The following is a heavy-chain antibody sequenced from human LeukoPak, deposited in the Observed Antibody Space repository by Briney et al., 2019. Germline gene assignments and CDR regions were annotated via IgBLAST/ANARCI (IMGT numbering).Heavy chain of an antibody. D-gene: IGHD6-19*01. V-gene: IGHV3-66*02. CDR2: IYSGGST. J-gene: IGHJ4*02. Sequence: PGGSLRLSYAASGFTVSSNYMSWVRQAPGKGLEWVSVIYSGGSTYYADSVKGRFTISRDNSKNTPYLQMNSLRAEDTAVYYCARDSPSRGWPLDYWGQGTLVTVSS. CDR1: GFTVSSNY. CDR3: ARDSPSRGWPLDY.